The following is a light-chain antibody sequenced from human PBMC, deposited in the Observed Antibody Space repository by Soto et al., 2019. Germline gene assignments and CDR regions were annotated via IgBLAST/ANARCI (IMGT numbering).Light chain of an antibody. V-gene: IGKV1-39*01. CDR3: QQSYSTPT. CDR2: ASS. J-gene: IGKJ2*01. Sequence: DIQMTQSPSSLSASVGDRVTITCRTSQSVSIYVNWYQQKPGKAPILLIYASSSLQSGVPSRFSGSGSGTDFTLTIRSLEPEDFATYYCQQSYSTPTFGQGTKVEIK. CDR1: QSVSIY.